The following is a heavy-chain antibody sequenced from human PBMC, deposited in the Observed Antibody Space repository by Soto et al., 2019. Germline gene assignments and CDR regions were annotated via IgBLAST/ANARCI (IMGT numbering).Heavy chain of an antibody. CDR1: GFTVSRYD. CDR3: VRVLYDSGVVDF. J-gene: IGHJ4*02. D-gene: IGHD5-12*01. CDR2: IQTGGAT. Sequence: QLVESGGGLFQAGGSTRLSCLASGFTVSRYDMAWVRQAPGKGLEWASIIQTGGATYYTDSAQGRFTISRDNSRNTVYLQMSSLRVEDPGVYSCVRVLYDSGVVDFWGQGSPITVS. V-gene: IGHV3-53*01.